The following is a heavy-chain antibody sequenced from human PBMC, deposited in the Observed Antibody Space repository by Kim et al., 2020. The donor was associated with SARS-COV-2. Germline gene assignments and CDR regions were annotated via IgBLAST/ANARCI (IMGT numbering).Heavy chain of an antibody. CDR3: AREPTQDIVGAAYDAFDI. CDR2: IWYDGSNK. CDR1: GFTFSSYG. J-gene: IGHJ3*02. V-gene: IGHV3-33*01. Sequence: GGSLRLSCAASGFTFSSYGMHWVRQAPGKGLEWVAVIWYDGSNKYYADSVKGRFTISRDNSKNTLYLQMNSLRAEDTAVYYCAREPTQDIVGAAYDAFDIWGQGTMVTVSS. D-gene: IGHD1-26*01.